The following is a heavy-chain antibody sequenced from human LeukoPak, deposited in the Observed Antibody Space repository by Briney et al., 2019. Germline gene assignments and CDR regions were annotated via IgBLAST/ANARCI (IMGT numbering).Heavy chain of an antibody. J-gene: IGHJ3*02. CDR3: AREIGEMATIIGDAFDI. V-gene: IGHV1-18*01. CDR1: GYTFTTYA. CDR2: ISTYNGNT. Sequence: ASVKVSCKASGYTFTTYAISWVRQAPGQGLEWMGWISTYNGNTNYAQKFQGRVTLTTDTSTRTAYMELSSLRSEDTAVYYCAREIGEMATIIGDAFDIWGQGTMVTVSS. D-gene: IGHD5-24*01.